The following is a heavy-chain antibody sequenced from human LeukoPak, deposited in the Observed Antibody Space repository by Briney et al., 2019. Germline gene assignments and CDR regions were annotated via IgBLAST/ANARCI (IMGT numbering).Heavy chain of an antibody. J-gene: IGHJ4*02. CDR1: GFTFSDYY. CDR2: VSSSGSII. CDR3: AREKGTVFDY. Sequence: WGSLSLYCAASGFTFSDYYMSWIRQAPGQGLEWVSYVSSSGSIISYAFSVKGRFTIYKANAKNSLYMQMNSLRAEDTAAYYCAREKGTVFDYWGQGALVTISS. D-gene: IGHD4-17*01. V-gene: IGHV3-11*04.